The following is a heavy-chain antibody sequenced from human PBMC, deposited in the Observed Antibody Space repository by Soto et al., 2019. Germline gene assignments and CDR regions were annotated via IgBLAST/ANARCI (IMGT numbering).Heavy chain of an antibody. D-gene: IGHD2-15*01. J-gene: IGHJ3*02. V-gene: IGHV5-51*01. CDR1: GYSFTSYC. CDR2: ICPGDSDS. Sequence: GESLKISCECSGYSFTSYCIGWVRQMPGKGLEWVGIICPGDSDSRYSPSFQGQVTISADKSISTAYVQWSSLKASDTAMYYCARHAGRYCSGGSCYAFDIWGQGTMVTVSS. CDR3: ARHAGRYCSGGSCYAFDI.